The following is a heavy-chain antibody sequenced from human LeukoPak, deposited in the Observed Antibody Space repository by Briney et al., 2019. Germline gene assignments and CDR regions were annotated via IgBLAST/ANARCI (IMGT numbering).Heavy chain of an antibody. CDR2: LYSGGSI. CDR3: ARGAISSYYED. J-gene: IGHJ4*02. Sequence: GGSLRLSCAGSGFTVSSSYTSWVRQAPGKGLEWVSILYSGGSIFYADSVKGRFTISRDISKNMLYLQMNSLRADDTAVYYCARGAISSYYEDWGQGTLVTVSS. D-gene: IGHD1-26*01. CDR1: GFTVSSSY. V-gene: IGHV3-66*01.